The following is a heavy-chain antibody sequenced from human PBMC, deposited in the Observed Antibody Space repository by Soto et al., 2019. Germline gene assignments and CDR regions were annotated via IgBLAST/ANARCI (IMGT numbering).Heavy chain of an antibody. CDR2: IHHSGST. Sequence: SETLSLTCAVSGGSISSSNWWSWVRQPPGKGLEWIGEIHHSGSTNYNPSLKSRVTISVDTSKNQFSLKLSSVTAADTALYFCAKAAGRNYYGSLGYMDVWGKGTTVTVSS. CDR1: GGSISSSNW. V-gene: IGHV4-4*02. D-gene: IGHD3-10*01. CDR3: AKAAGRNYYGSLGYMDV. J-gene: IGHJ6*03.